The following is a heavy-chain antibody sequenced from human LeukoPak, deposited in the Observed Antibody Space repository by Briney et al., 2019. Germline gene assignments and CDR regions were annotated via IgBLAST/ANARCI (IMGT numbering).Heavy chain of an antibody. CDR1: GYTFTGYY. V-gene: IGHV1-2*02. CDR2: INPNSGGT. J-gene: IGHJ5*02. CDR3: ARKDWNYGSDWFDP. D-gene: IGHD1-7*01. Sequence: ASVKVSCKASGYTFTGYYIHWVRQAPGQGLEWMGWINPNSGGTNYAQKFQGRVTMTRDTSISTAYMELSSLRSEDTAVYYCARKDWNYGSDWFDPWGQGTLVTVSS.